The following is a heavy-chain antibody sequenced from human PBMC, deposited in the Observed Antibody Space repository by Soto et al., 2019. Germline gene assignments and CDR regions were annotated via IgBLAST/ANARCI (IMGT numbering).Heavy chain of an antibody. V-gene: IGHV1-18*01. Sequence: ASVKVSCKASGYTFTSYGISWVRQAPGQGLEWMGWISAYNGNTNYAQKLQGRVTMTTDTSTSTAYMELRSLRSDDTAVYYCARDSVLMVYAKGYFGYWGQGNLVTVS. CDR1: GYTFTSYG. CDR3: ARDSVLMVYAKGYFGY. J-gene: IGHJ4*02. CDR2: ISAYNGNT. D-gene: IGHD2-8*01.